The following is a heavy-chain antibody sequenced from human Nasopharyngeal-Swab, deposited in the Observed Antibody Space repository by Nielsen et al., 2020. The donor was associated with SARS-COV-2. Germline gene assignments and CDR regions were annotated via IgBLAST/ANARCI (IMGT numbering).Heavy chain of an antibody. CDR3: AKDLGSSWPNSDYYYGMDV. Sequence: GESLKISCAASGFTFSSYAMHWVRQAQGKGLEWVAVISYDGSNKYYADSVKGRFTISRDNSKKTLHLQMNSLRAEDTAVYYCAKDLGSSWPNSDYYYGMDVWGQGTTVTVSS. D-gene: IGHD6-13*01. CDR2: ISYDGSNK. J-gene: IGHJ6*02. CDR1: GFTFSSYA. V-gene: IGHV3-30-3*01.